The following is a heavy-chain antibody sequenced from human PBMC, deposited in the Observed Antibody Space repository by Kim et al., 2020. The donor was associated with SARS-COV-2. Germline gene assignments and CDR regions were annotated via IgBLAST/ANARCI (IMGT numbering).Heavy chain of an antibody. D-gene: IGHD2-8*02. CDR3: TRTSTGRPSDI. Sequence: TEYAASVIGRFTISRHDSENSLYLQMNSLKTDDKAVYFCTRTSTGRPSDIWGQGTMVTVSS. J-gene: IGHJ3*02. CDR2: T. V-gene: IGHV3-72*01.